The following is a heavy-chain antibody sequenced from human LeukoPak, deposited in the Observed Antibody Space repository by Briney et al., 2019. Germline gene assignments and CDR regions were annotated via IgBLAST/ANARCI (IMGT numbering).Heavy chain of an antibody. CDR1: GGSISSGDYY. CDR2: IYYSGST. CDR3: ARAPMSSIWLGDRRDYFDY. V-gene: IGHV4-30-4*01. D-gene: IGHD3-10*01. J-gene: IGHJ4*02. Sequence: SETLSLTCTVSGGSISSGDYYWSWIRQPPGKGLEWIGYIYYSGSTYYNPSLKSRVTISVDTSKNQFSLKLSSVTAADTAVYYCARAPMSSIWLGDRRDYFDYWGQGTLVTVSS.